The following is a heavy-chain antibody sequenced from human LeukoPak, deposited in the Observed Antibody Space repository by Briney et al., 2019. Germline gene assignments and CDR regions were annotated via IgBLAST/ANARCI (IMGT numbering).Heavy chain of an antibody. Sequence: SVKVSCKASGYTFTGYYMHWVRQAPGQGLEWMGRIIPILGIANYAQKFQGRVTITADKSTSTAYMELSSLRSEDTAVYYCARKYYYDSSGRPDDAFDIWGQGTMVTVSS. J-gene: IGHJ3*02. CDR1: GYTFTGYY. D-gene: IGHD3-22*01. CDR3: ARKYYYDSSGRPDDAFDI. CDR2: IIPILGIA. V-gene: IGHV1-69*02.